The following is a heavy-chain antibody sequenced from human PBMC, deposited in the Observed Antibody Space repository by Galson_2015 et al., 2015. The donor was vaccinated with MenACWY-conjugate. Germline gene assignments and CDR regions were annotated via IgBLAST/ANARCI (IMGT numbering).Heavy chain of an antibody. CDR1: GFTFSAYN. V-gene: IGHV3-48*04. Sequence: SLRLSCAASGFTFSAYNMNWVRQAPGKGLEWNSFISRSSDSIHYAGSFKGRFTIARDNTKNSLSLLMNSLRVEDTAVYYCLSSGAQPGHYWGQGTLVTVSS. CDR3: LSSGAQPGHY. J-gene: IGHJ4*02. CDR2: ISRSSDSI. D-gene: IGHD3-22*01.